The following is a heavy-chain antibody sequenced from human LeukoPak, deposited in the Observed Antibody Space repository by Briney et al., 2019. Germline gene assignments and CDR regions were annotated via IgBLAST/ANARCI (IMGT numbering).Heavy chain of an antibody. Sequence: GGSLRLSCAASGFTFSSYWMHWVRQAPGKGLEWVSFITSSSTYIYYVDSVKGRFTISRDNAKNLLYLQMNSLRAEDTAVYFCAKEGYYSGLDVWGQGTTVTVSS. CDR2: ITSSSTYI. J-gene: IGHJ6*02. CDR3: AKEGYYSGLDV. CDR1: GFTFSSYW. V-gene: IGHV3-21*01.